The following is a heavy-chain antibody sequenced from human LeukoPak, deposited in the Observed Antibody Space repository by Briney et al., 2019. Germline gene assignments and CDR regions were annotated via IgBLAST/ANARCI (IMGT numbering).Heavy chain of an antibody. J-gene: IGHJ4*02. V-gene: IGHV3-30*03. Sequence: GGSLRLSCAASGFTFSSYSMNWVRQAPGKGLEWVAVISYDGSNKYYADSVKGRFTISRDNSKNTLYLQMNSLRAEDTAVYYCARGGGYSSHWGQGTLVTVSS. D-gene: IGHD3-22*01. CDR1: GFTFSSYS. CDR3: ARGGGYSSH. CDR2: ISYDGSNK.